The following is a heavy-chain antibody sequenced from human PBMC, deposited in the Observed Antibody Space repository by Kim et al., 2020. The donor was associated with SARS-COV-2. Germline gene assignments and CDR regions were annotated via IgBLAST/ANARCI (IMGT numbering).Heavy chain of an antibody. CDR3: ARDGGYCSSPSCYLGV. V-gene: IGHV3-48*02. CDR2: ISSSSSTI. CDR1: GFTFSSYS. D-gene: IGHD2-2*01. J-gene: IGHJ4*02. Sequence: GGSLRLSCVVSGFTFSSYSMNWVRQTPGKGLEWVSYISSSSSTIYYGDSVKGRFTISRDNAKNSLYLQMNSLRDEDTAVYYCARDGGYCSSPSCYLGVWGPGTLVTVSS.